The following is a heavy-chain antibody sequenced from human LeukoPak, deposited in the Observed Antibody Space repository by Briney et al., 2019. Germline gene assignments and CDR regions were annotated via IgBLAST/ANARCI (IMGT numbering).Heavy chain of an antibody. CDR1: GFTFSSYW. CDR3: ARAGLRFLEWLSRGDYYFDY. Sequence: GGSLRLTCAASGFTFSSYWMSWVRQAPGKGLEGVANIKQDGSEKYYVDSVKGRFTISRDNAKNSLYLQMNSLRAEDTAVYYCARAGLRFLEWLSRGDYYFDYWGQGTLVTVSS. D-gene: IGHD3-3*01. CDR2: IKQDGSEK. V-gene: IGHV3-7*01. J-gene: IGHJ4*02.